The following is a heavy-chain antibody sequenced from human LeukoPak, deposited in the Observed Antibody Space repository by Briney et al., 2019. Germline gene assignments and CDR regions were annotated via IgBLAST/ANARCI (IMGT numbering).Heavy chain of an antibody. D-gene: IGHD3-16*01. CDR2: IDPSDSYT. CDR1: GYCFTSYW. V-gene: IGHV5-10-1*01. J-gene: IGHJ5*02. Sequence: RGESLKISRKGSGYCFTSYWISWVRQMPGKGVEWMGRIDPSDSYTNYSPSFQGHVTISADKSISTAYLQWSSLKASDTAMYYCARLRFWGNWFDPWGQGTLVTVSS. CDR3: ARLRFWGNWFDP.